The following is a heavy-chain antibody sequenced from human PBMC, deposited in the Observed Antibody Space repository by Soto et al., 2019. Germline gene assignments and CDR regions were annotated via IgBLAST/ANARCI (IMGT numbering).Heavy chain of an antibody. J-gene: IGHJ6*02. CDR2: ISYDGSNK. CDR3: AEEVGATRDYYYGMDV. CDR1: GFTFSSYG. Sequence: GGSLRLSCAASGFTFSSYGMHWVRQAPGKGLEWVAVISYDGSNKYYADSVKGRFTISRDNSKNTLYLQMNSLRAEDTAVYYCAEEVGATRDYYYGMDVWGQGTTVTVSS. D-gene: IGHD1-26*01. V-gene: IGHV3-30*18.